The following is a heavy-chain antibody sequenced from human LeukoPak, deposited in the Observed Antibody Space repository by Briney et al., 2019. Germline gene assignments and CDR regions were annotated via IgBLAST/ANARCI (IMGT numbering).Heavy chain of an antibody. CDR2: ISWNSGSI. J-gene: IGHJ4*02. V-gene: IGHV3-9*01. Sequence: GRSLRLSCAASGFTFDDYAMHWVRQAPGKGLEWVSGISWNSGSIGYADSVKGRFTISRDNAKNSLYLQMNSLRAEDTALYYCAKDIGQQPLSPPDYWGQGTLVTVSS. CDR1: GFTFDDYA. D-gene: IGHD6-13*01. CDR3: AKDIGQQPLSPPDY.